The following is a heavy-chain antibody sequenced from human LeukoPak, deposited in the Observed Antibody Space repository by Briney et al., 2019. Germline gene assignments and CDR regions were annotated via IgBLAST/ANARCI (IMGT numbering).Heavy chain of an antibody. D-gene: IGHD3-22*01. V-gene: IGHV4-39*01. CDR2: IYYSGST. CDR1: GGSISSSSYY. J-gene: IGHJ4*02. CDR3: ARRFTMIVVIPEDYFDY. Sequence: KPSETLSFTCTVSGGSISSSSYYWGWIRQPPGKGLEWIGSIYYSGSTYYNPSLKSRVTISVDTSKNQFSLKLSSVTAADTAVYYCARRFTMIVVIPEDYFDYWGQGTLVTVSS.